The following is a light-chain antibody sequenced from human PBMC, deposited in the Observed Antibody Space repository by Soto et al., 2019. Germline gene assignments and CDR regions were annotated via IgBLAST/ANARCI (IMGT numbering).Light chain of an antibody. J-gene: IGKJ5*01. CDR2: GAS. Sequence: IGVTQSACTLSLSPGESATLSCRASQSIXSSYLAWYQQKPGQAPSLLXDGASSRATGSPDRLSGSGSWTDFTLTISRLEPEYFAVYYCHQYGSATHTFGQGTRLEIK. V-gene: IGKV3-20*01. CDR1: QSIXSSY. CDR3: HQYGSATHT.